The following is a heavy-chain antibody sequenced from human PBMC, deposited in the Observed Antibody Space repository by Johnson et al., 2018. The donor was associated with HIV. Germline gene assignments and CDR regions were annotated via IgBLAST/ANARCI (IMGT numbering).Heavy chain of an antibody. V-gene: IGHV3-9*01. CDR3: ARLYCSSTSCYEIRDAFDI. CDR2: ISWNSGSI. J-gene: IGHJ3*02. CDR1: GFTFDDYA. D-gene: IGHD2-2*01. Sequence: VQLVESGGGLVQPGRSLRLSCAASGFTFDDYAMHWVRQAPGKGLEWVSGISWNSGSIGYADSVKGRFTISRDNAKNSLYLQMSSLRAEDTAVYYCARLYCSSTSCYEIRDAFDIWGQGTMVTVSS.